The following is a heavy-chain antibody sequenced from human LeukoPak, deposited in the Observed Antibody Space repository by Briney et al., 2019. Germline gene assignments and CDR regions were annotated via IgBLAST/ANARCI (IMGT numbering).Heavy chain of an antibody. V-gene: IGHV3-48*04. J-gene: IGHJ5*02. CDR3: ARDTSLLLWFGESFP. D-gene: IGHD3-10*01. Sequence: GGSLRLSCAASGFTFSSYSMNWVRQAPGKGLEWVSYISSSSSTIYYADSVKGRFTNSRDNAKNSLYLQMNSLRAEDTAVYYCARDTSLLLWFGESFPWGQGTLVTVSS. CDR1: GFTFSSYS. CDR2: ISSSSSTI.